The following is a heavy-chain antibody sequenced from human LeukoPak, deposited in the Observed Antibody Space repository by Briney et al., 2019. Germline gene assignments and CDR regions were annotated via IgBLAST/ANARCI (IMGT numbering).Heavy chain of an antibody. V-gene: IGHV3-74*01. J-gene: IGHJ4*02. D-gene: IGHD3-9*01. CDR1: GFTFSSYD. CDR2: INSDGSST. Sequence: GGSLRLSCAASGFTFSSYDMHWVRQATGKGLEWVSRINSDGSSTSYADSVKGRFTISRDNAKNSLYLQMNSLRAEDTAVYYCARDSHYDILTGYTFDYWGQGTLVTVSS. CDR3: ARDSHYDILTGYTFDY.